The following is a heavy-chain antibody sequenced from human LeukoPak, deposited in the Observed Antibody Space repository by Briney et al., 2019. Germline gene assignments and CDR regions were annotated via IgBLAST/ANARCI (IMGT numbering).Heavy chain of an antibody. Sequence: TSSETLSLTCAVSGGSISSGGYSWSWIRQPPGKGLEWIGYIYHSGSTYYNPSLKSRVTISVDRSKNQFSLKLSSVTAADTAVYYCARATYSSSWYGTKNWFDPWGQGTLVTVSS. V-gene: IGHV4-30-2*01. CDR3: ARATYSSSWYGTKNWFDP. CDR1: GGSISSGGYS. D-gene: IGHD6-13*01. J-gene: IGHJ5*02. CDR2: IYHSGST.